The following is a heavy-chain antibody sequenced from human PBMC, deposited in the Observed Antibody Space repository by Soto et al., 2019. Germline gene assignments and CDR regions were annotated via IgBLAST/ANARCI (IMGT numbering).Heavy chain of an antibody. Sequence: SEARSLTGTVAGGSISSGGYYLSWIRQHPGKGLEWIGYIYYSGSNYYNPSLKSRVTISVDTSKTQFSLKLSSVTAADTAVYYCARDPEYSYGFDYWGKGNLVTVSS. J-gene: IGHJ4*02. CDR3: ARDPEYSYGFDY. CDR2: IYYSGSN. CDR1: GGSISSGGYY. D-gene: IGHD5-18*01. V-gene: IGHV4-31*03.